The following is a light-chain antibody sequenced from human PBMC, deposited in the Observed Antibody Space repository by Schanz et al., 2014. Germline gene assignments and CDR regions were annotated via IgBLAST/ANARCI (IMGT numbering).Light chain of an antibody. V-gene: IGKV4-1*01. CDR2: WAS. Sequence: DIVMTQSPDSLAVSLGERATINCKSSQSVLYSSNNKNYLAWHQQKPGQPPKVLINWASTRESGVPDRFSGGGSVTDFTLTISSLQAEDVAVYYCQQYYSTPRTFGGGTKVQIK. CDR1: QSVLYSSNNKNY. J-gene: IGKJ4*01. CDR3: QQYYSTPRT.